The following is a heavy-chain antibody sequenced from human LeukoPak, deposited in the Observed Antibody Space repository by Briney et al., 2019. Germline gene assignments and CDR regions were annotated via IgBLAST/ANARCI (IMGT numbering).Heavy chain of an antibody. CDR1: GYTFTGYS. V-gene: IGHV1-2*06. CDR3: ARDRLAAGGSGA. CDR2: INPNSGGT. J-gene: IGHJ5*02. D-gene: IGHD6-13*01. Sequence: GASVKVSCMASGYTFTGYSMHWVRQAPGQGLEWMGRINPNSGGTNYAQKFQGRDTMTRDTSISTAYMELSSLRSDDTAVYYCARDRLAAGGSGAWGQGTLVTVSS.